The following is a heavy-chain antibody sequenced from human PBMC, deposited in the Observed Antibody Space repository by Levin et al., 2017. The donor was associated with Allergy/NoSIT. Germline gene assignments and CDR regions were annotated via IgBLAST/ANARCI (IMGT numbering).Heavy chain of an antibody. D-gene: IGHD3-10*01. V-gene: IGHV2-5*02. CDR1: GFSLSTSGVG. CDR2: IYWDDDK. CDR3: AHSPSMVRGVTSVYAFDI. J-gene: IGHJ3*02. Sequence: VSGPTLVKPTQTLTLTCTFSGFSLSTSGVGVGWIRQPPGKALEWLALIYWDDDKRYSPSLKSRLTITKDTSKNQVVLTMTNMDPVDTATYYCAHSPSMVRGVTSVYAFDIWGQGTMVTVSS.